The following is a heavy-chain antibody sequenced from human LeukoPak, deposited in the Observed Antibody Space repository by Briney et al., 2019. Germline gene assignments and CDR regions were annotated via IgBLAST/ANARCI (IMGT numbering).Heavy chain of an antibody. V-gene: IGHV3-73*01. CDR2: MRSRANNYAT. CDR1: GFTFSSYA. J-gene: IGHJ5*02. Sequence: GGSLRLSCTASGFTFSSYAMSWVRQAPGKGLGWIGRMRSRANNYATGYAASVYGRFTISRDDSNNTRYLEMNNLKIEDTAVYYCTSQAGYSSSWETWGQGTLVTVSS. D-gene: IGHD6-13*01. CDR3: TSQAGYSSSWET.